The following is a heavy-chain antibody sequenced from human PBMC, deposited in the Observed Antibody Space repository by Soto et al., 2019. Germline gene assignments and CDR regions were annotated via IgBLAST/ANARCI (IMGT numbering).Heavy chain of an antibody. J-gene: IGHJ4*02. CDR1: GFTFSSYG. V-gene: IGHV3-33*01. CDR2: IWYDGSNK. CDR3: ATWGIAAGDY. Sequence: QVQLVESGGGVVQPGRSLRLSCAASGFTFSSYGMHWVRQAPGKGLEWVAVIWYDGSNKYYADSVKGRFTISRDNSKNTLYLQMNRRRAEDAAVYYCATWGIAAGDYWGQGTLVTVSS. D-gene: IGHD6-13*01.